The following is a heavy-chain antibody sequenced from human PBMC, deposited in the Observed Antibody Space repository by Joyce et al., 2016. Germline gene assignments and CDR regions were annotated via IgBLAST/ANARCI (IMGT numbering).Heavy chain of an antibody. CDR1: GGSMINQY. V-gene: IGHV4-59*11. J-gene: IGHJ3*01. CDR2: IYSNGIT. Sequence: QVQMQESGPGLVKPSETLFLTCSVSGGSMINQYWSWIRQPPGKGVEWIDYIYSNGITNSDPSLKSRVAMLVDTSKNQFSLSLSSVTVADTAVYYCARGGPSDAFDVWGQGTMIAVSS. CDR3: ARGGPSDAFDV.